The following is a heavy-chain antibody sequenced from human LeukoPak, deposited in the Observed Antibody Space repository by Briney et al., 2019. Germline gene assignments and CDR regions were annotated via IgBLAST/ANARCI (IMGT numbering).Heavy chain of an antibody. CDR1: GYSFTSYY. Sequence: ASVKVSCKASGYSFTSYYIHWVRQATGQGLEWMGWMNPNSGNTGYAQKFQGRVTMTRDTSISTAYMELSRLRSDDTAVYYCAREAVAGTDAFDIWGQGTMVTVSS. CDR3: AREAVAGTDAFDI. CDR2: MNPNSGNT. D-gene: IGHD6-19*01. J-gene: IGHJ3*02. V-gene: IGHV1-2*02.